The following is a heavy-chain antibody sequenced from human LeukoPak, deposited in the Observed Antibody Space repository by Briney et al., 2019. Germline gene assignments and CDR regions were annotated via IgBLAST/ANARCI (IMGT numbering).Heavy chain of an antibody. V-gene: IGHV4-59*08. J-gene: IGHJ6*02. CDR3: ARLPILSTAPFYYYYYGMDV. D-gene: IGHD2-21*01. CDR2: IYYSGST. CDR1: GGSISSYY. Sequence: SETLSLTCTVSGGSISSYYWSWIRQPPGKGLEWIGYIYYSGSTNYNPSLKSRVTISVDTSKSQFSLKLSSVTAADTAVYYCARLPILSTAPFYYYYYGMDVWGQGTTVTASS.